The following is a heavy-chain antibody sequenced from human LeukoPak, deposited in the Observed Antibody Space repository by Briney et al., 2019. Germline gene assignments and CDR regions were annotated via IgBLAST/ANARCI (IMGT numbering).Heavy chain of an antibody. Sequence: GGALRLSCSASAFTFSSYAMHWVRQDPGKGLEYVSAISSNGGSTYYADSVKGRFTISRDNAKNSLYLQMNSLRAEDTAVYYCARDQGRGGADGDYWGQGTLVTVSS. CDR2: ISSNGGST. CDR3: ARDQGRGGADGDY. D-gene: IGHD5-12*01. V-gene: IGHV3-64*04. J-gene: IGHJ4*02. CDR1: AFTFSSYA.